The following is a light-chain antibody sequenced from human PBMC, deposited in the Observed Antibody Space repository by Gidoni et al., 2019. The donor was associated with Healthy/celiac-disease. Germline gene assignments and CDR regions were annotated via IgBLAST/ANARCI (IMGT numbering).Light chain of an antibody. J-gene: IGKJ1*01. V-gene: IGKV1-5*01. CDR3: QQYNSYRWT. CDR1: QSISSW. Sequence: DIQITQSPSTLSASVGDRVTITCRARQSISSWLAWYQQKPGKAPKLLIYDASSLESGVPSRFSGSGSGTEFTLTISSLQPDDFATYYCQQYNSYRWTFGQGTKVEIK. CDR2: DAS.